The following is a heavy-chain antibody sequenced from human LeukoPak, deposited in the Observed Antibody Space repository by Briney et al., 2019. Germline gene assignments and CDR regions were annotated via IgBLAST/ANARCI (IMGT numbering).Heavy chain of an antibody. CDR1: GGSFSGYY. J-gene: IGHJ5*02. Sequence: SETLSLTCAVYGGSFSGYYWSWIRQLPGKGLEWIGEINHSGSTNYNPSLKSRVTISVDTSKNQFSLKLSSVTAADTAVYYCARVVYCSSTSCYNSRGWFDPWGQGTLVTVSS. D-gene: IGHD2-2*01. CDR3: ARVVYCSSTSCYNSRGWFDP. V-gene: IGHV4-34*01. CDR2: INHSGST.